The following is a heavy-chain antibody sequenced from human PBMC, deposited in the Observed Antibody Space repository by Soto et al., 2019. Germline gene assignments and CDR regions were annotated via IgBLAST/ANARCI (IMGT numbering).Heavy chain of an antibody. V-gene: IGHV1-2*04. CDR2: INPNSGGT. D-gene: IGHD6-13*01. Sequence: ASVKVSCKASGYTFTGYYMHWVRQAPGQGLEWMGWINPNSGGTNYAQKFQGWVTITTDESTSTAYMELSSLRSEDTAAYYCARDREQQLVVVDGLPGYYYYGIDVWGQGTTVTVSS. CDR3: ARDREQQLVVVDGLPGYYYYGIDV. J-gene: IGHJ6*02. CDR1: GYTFTGYY.